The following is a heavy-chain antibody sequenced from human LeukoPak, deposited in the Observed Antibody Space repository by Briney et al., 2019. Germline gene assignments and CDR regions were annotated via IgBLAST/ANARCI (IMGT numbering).Heavy chain of an antibody. V-gene: IGHV3-23*01. D-gene: IGHD1-26*01. CDR1: GFTFSSYA. CDR2: ISGSGGST. Sequence: GGSLRLSCAASGFTFSSYAMSWVRQAPGKGLEWVSAISGSGGSTYYADSVKGRFTISRDNSKNTLYLQMNSLKTEDTAVYYCARGGSYVAFDIWGQGTMVTVSS. J-gene: IGHJ3*02. CDR3: ARGGSYVAFDI.